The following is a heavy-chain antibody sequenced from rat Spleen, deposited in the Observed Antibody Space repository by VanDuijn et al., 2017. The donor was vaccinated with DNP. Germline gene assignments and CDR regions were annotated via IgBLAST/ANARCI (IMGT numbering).Heavy chain of an antibody. CDR1: GFTFSNYD. CDR3: TTDWEAFDY. D-gene: IGHD5-1*01. Sequence: EVQLVESGGGLVQPGRSLKLSCAASGFTFSNYDMAWVRQAPTKGLEWVASITNSGGSTYYRDSVKGRFTISRDNAKSTLYLQMDSLRSEDTATYYCTTDWEAFDYWGQGVMVTVSS. V-gene: IGHV5-27*01. J-gene: IGHJ2*01. CDR2: ITNSGGST.